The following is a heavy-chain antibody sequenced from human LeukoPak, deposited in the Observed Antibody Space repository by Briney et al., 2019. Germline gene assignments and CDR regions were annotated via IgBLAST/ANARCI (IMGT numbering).Heavy chain of an antibody. CDR3: VRDNSRGQSLGVIY. V-gene: IGHV3-48*01. CDR1: GFTFSTYN. CDR2: INADSSTI. D-gene: IGHD3-22*01. Sequence: GGSLRLSCAASGFTFSTYNMNWVRQAPGKGLEWISYINADSSTIQYADSVRGRFTTSRDNAENSLYLQMNSLRAEDTAVYYCVRDNSRGQSLGVIYWGQGSLVTVSS. J-gene: IGHJ4*02.